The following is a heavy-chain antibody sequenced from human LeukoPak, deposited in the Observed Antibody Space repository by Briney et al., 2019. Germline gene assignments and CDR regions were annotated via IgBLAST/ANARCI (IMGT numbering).Heavy chain of an antibody. Sequence: SETLSLTCTVSGGSISSYYRSWIRQPPGKGLEWIGYIYYSGSTNYNPSLKSRVTISVDTSKNQFSLKLSSVTAADTAVYYCARVRHYYATPGAFDIWGQGTMVTVSS. J-gene: IGHJ3*02. CDR3: ARVRHYYATPGAFDI. CDR2: IYYSGST. D-gene: IGHD3-10*01. V-gene: IGHV4-59*01. CDR1: GGSISSYY.